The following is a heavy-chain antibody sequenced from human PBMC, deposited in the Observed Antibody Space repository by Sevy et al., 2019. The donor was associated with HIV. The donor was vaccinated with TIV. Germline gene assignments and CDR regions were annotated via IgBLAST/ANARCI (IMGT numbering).Heavy chain of an antibody. CDR3: ANTPGEELDY. CDR1: GFTFRSSG. CDR2: ITYDGGDK. D-gene: IGHD1-7*01. V-gene: IGHV3-30*18. J-gene: IGHJ4*02. Sequence: GGSLRLSCAASGFTFRSSGIHWVRQAPGKGLEWVAVITYDGGDKFYLDSVKGRFTISRDNSKNTVFLQMNSLKTEDTAIYYRANTPGEELDYWGQGTLVTVSS.